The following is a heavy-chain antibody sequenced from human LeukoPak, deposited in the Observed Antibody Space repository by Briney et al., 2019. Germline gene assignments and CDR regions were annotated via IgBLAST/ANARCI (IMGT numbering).Heavy chain of an antibody. V-gene: IGHV3-30*03. CDR1: GFPFSSYG. CDR2: ISHDGTNK. CDR3: ARDQTAVTGVWGTIDY. Sequence: RAGGSLRLSCAASGFPFSSYGMHWVRQAPGKGLEWVAVISHDGTNKYYVDSVKGRFTISRDNSKNTLYLQMNSLRTEDTAVYYCARDQTAVTGVWGTIDYWGQGTLVTVSS. J-gene: IGHJ4*02. D-gene: IGHD2-8*02.